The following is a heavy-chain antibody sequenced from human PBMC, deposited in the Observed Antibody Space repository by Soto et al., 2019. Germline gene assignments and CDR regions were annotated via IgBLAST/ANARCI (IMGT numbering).Heavy chain of an antibody. D-gene: IGHD3-9*01. CDR2: IYYSGST. J-gene: IGHJ5*02. CDR3: ARQVGWTDYDILTGYYSLASWFDP. Sequence: PSESLALTCTVSGGSISSYYWSWIRQPPGKGLEWIGYIYYSGSTNYNPSLKSRVTISVDTSKNQFSLKLSSVTAADTAVYYCARQVGWTDYDILTGYYSLASWFDPWGQGTLVTVSS. V-gene: IGHV4-59*08. CDR1: GGSISSYY.